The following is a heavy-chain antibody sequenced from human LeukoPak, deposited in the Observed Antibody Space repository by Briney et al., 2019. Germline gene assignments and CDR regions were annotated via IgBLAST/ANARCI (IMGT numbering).Heavy chain of an antibody. CDR2: IRAYNGNT. CDR3: ARGTYDFWSDPDAFDI. V-gene: IGHV1-18*01. D-gene: IGHD3-3*01. J-gene: IGHJ3*02. Sequence: ASVKVSCKASGYTFTSYGISWVRQAPGQGLEWMGWIRAYNGNTNYAQKLQGRVTMTTDTSTSTAYMELRSLRSDDTAVYYCARGTYDFWSDPDAFDIWGQGTMVTVSS. CDR1: GYTFTSYG.